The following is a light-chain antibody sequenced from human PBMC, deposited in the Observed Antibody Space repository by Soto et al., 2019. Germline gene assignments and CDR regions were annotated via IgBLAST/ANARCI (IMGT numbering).Light chain of an antibody. J-gene: IGLJ2*01. V-gene: IGLV2-23*03. CDR2: EGS. CDR1: SSDVGNYKL. CDR3: CSYAGSSTFV. Sequence: QSALTQPASVSGSPGQSITISCTGTSSDVGNYKLVSWYQQHPGKAPKLMIYEGSKRPSGVSNRFSGSKSGNTASLTISGLQAEDEADYYCCSYAGSSTFVFGGGTQLTVL.